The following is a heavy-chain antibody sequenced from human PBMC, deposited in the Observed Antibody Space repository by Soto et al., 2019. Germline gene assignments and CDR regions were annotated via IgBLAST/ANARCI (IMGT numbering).Heavy chain of an antibody. CDR2: IRSKANSYAT. J-gene: IGHJ4*02. Sequence: GESLKISCAASGFTFSGSAMHWVRQASGKGLEWVGRIRSKANSYATAYAASVKGRFTISRDDSKNTAYLQMNSLKTEDTAVYYCTRHSIGFDYWGQGTLVTVSS. CDR3: TRHSIGFDY. V-gene: IGHV3-73*01. CDR1: GFTFSGSA. D-gene: IGHD2-21*01.